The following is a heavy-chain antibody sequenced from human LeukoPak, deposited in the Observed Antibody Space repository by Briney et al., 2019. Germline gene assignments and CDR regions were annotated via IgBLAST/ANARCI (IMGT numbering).Heavy chain of an antibody. CDR1: GFTFNRFA. V-gene: IGHV3-23*01. CDR2: ISGSGGTT. Sequence: GGSLRLSCTASGFTFNRFAVTWVRQAPGKGLEWVSAISGSGGTTHYADSVKGRFSISRDNSKNTLYLQLSRVRAEDTAVYYRAKTTSSLWFGEFRGGANYFDYWGQGALVTVSS. D-gene: IGHD3-10*01. J-gene: IGHJ4*02. CDR3: AKTTSSLWFGEFRGGANYFDY.